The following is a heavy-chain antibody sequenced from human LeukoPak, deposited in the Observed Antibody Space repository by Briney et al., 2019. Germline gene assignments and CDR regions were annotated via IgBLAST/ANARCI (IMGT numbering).Heavy chain of an antibody. CDR1: GYTFTGYY. CDR3: ARAGYSSGWYLRNY. CDR2: INPNSGGT. J-gene: IGHJ4*02. Sequence: ASVKVSCKASGYTFTGYYMHWVRQAPGQGLEWMGWINPNSGGTNYAQKFQGRVTMTRDTSISTAYMELSRLRSDDTAVYYCARAGYSSGWYLRNYWGQGTLVTVSS. D-gene: IGHD6-19*01. V-gene: IGHV1-2*02.